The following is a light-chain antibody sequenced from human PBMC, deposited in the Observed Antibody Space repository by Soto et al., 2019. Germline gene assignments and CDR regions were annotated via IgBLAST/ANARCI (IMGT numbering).Light chain of an antibody. Sequence: EIVLTQSPGTLSLSPGERATLSCRASQSVSSSYLAWYQQKPGQAPRLLIYGASSRATGIPDRFSGSVSGTDFTITVSRLEPEDFAVYYCQQYGRSPLTFGGGTKVEIK. J-gene: IGKJ4*01. CDR3: QQYGRSPLT. V-gene: IGKV3-20*01. CDR1: QSVSSSY. CDR2: GAS.